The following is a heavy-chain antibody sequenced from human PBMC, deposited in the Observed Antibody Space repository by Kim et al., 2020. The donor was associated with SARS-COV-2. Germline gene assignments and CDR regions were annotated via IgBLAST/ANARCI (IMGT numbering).Heavy chain of an antibody. CDR2: IYYSGST. CDR1: GGSISYYY. Sequence: SETLSLTCTVSGGSISYYYRSWIRQPPGKGLEWIGYIYYSGSTNYNPSLKSRVTISVDTSKNQFSLKLSSVTAADTAVYYCARVGCSSTSCSAFDIWGQGTMVTVSS. D-gene: IGHD2-2*01. CDR3: ARVGCSSTSCSAFDI. J-gene: IGHJ3*02. V-gene: IGHV4-59*01.